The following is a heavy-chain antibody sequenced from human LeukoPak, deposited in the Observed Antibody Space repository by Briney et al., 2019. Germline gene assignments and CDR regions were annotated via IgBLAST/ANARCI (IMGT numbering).Heavy chain of an antibody. Sequence: SETLSLTCTVSGGSISSYYWSWIRQPPGKGLEWIGSIYYSGSTYYNPSLKSRVTISVDTSKNQFSLKLSSVTAADTAVYYCARRLYYYGSGSLTLFDPWGQGTLVTVSS. D-gene: IGHD3-10*01. CDR2: IYYSGST. CDR3: ARRLYYYGSGSLTLFDP. CDR1: GGSISSYY. V-gene: IGHV4-59*05. J-gene: IGHJ5*02.